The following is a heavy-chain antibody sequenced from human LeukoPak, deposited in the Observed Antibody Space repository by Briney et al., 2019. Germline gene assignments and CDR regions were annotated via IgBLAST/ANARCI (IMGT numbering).Heavy chain of an antibody. CDR2: TNPNSGGT. D-gene: IGHD1-26*01. J-gene: IGHJ4*02. V-gene: IGHV1-2*02. CDR1: GYTFTGYY. CDR3: AREPPRYRGPFDY. Sequence: SVKVSCKASGYTFTGYYMHWVRQAPGQGLEWMGWTNPNSGGTNYAQKFQGRVTMTRDTSISTAYMELSRLRSDDTAVYYCAREPPRYRGPFDYWGQGTLVTVSS.